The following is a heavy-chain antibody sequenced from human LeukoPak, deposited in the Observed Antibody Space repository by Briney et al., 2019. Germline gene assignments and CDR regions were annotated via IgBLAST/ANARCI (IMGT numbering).Heavy chain of an antibody. CDR2: ISGSGGST. CDR1: GFTFSSYA. D-gene: IGHD2-15*01. CDR3: AKLPVAATPEYYFDY. Sequence: GGSLRLSCAASGFTFSSYAMSWVRQAPGEGLEWVSAISGSGGSTYYADSVKGRFTISRDNSKNTLYLQMNSLRAEDTAVYYCAKLPVAATPEYYFDYWGQGTLVTVSS. J-gene: IGHJ4*02. V-gene: IGHV3-23*01.